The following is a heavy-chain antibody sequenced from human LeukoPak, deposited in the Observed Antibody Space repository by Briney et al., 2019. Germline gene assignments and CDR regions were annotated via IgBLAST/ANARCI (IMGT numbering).Heavy chain of an antibody. CDR2: CTGLGGK. D-gene: IGHD2-15*01. J-gene: IGHJ5*02. Sequence: PGGSLGLSCTASGFTSSTYTMMWVRQAPGKGLQWLATCTGLGGKYYADSVKGRFSVSRDYSTNTLYLQMNSLSAEDTAVYYCAKGDAGGKVDWFDPWGQGTLVTVSS. CDR3: AKGDAGGKVDWFDP. CDR1: GFTSSTYT. V-gene: IGHV3-23*01.